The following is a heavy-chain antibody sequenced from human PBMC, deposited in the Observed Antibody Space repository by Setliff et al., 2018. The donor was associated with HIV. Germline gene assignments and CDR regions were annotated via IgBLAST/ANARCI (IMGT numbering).Heavy chain of an antibody. J-gene: IGHJ6*03. D-gene: IGHD3-16*01. V-gene: IGHV4-61*01. CDR1: GTSVRSGPYH. CDR3: ARDVPWGDYYYYMDV. Sequence: SETLSLTCTVSGTSVRSGPYHWSWIRQSPGKGLEWIGHIYGNESVTYSPSLRSRVTISVDTSKNQFSLKLSSVTAADTAVYYCARDVPWGDYYYYMDVWGKGTTVTVSS. CDR2: IYGNESV.